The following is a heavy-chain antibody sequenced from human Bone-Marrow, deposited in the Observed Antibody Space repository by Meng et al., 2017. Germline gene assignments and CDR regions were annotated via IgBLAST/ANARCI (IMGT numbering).Heavy chain of an antibody. D-gene: IGHD3-22*01. CDR1: GFTFSNYE. J-gene: IGHJ4*02. Sequence: GESLKISCAASGFTFSNYEMNWVRQAPGKGLEWVSYISSSGSTEYYADSVKGRFTISRDNAKTSLYLQMNSLRAEDTAVYYCARDLQRYYYDSSAPLDYWGQGTLVTVSS. CDR3: ARDLQRYYYDSSAPLDY. CDR2: ISSSGSTE. V-gene: IGHV3-48*03.